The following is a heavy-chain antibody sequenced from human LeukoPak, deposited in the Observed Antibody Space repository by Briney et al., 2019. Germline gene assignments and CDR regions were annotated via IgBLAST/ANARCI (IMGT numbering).Heavy chain of an antibody. CDR2: INPNSGGT. Sequence: ASAKVSCKASGYTFTGYYMHWVRQAPGQGLEWMGWINPNSGGTKYAQKFQGRVTMTRDTSISTAYMELSRLRSDDTAVYYCARGGYDYHFDYWGQGTLVTVSS. V-gene: IGHV1-2*02. D-gene: IGHD3-16*01. CDR1: GYTFTGYY. J-gene: IGHJ4*02. CDR3: ARGGYDYHFDY.